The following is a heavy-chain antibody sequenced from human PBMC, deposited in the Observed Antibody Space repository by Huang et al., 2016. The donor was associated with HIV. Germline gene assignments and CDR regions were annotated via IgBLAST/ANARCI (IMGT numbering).Heavy chain of an antibody. D-gene: IGHD6-13*01. V-gene: IGHV3-30*18. CDR2: ISYDAKTK. CDR3: AKGGSAAAVLDF. CDR1: GFHFGSEG. J-gene: IGHJ4*02. Sequence: QVQLVESGGGVVQPGRSLRISCAASGFHFGSEGMHWVRQAPGKGREWVAVISYDAKTKDYADSVKGRFSISRDNSKTTVYLQLNSLRLEDTAVYYCAKGGSAAAVLDFWGQGTLVTVSS.